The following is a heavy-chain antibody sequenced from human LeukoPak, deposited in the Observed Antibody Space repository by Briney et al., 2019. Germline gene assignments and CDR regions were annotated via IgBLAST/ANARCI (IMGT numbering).Heavy chain of an antibody. D-gene: IGHD5-12*01. CDR3: ARDSKGYSGYDLGGGFDY. J-gene: IGHJ4*02. Sequence: GGSLRLSCAASGFTFSDHDMSWIRQAPGKGLEWVSYISTGGSTIYYADSVKGRFTISRDNAKNSLYLQMNSLRAEDTAVYYCARDSKGYSGYDLGGGFDYWGQGTLVTVSS. CDR2: ISTGGSTI. CDR1: GFTFSDHD. V-gene: IGHV3-11*04.